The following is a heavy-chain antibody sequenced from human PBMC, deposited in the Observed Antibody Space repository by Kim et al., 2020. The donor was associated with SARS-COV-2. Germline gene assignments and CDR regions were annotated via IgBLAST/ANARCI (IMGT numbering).Heavy chain of an antibody. J-gene: IGHJ4*02. V-gene: IGHV1-3*01. D-gene: IGHD2-15*01. Sequence: ASVKVSCKASGYTFTSYAMHWVRQAPGQRLEWMGWINAGNGNTKYSQKFQGRVTITRDTSASTAYMELSSLRSEDTAVYYCARDPPQPRYCSGGSCYETPPFDYWGQGTLVTVSS. CDR2: INAGNGNT. CDR3: ARDPPQPRYCSGGSCYETPPFDY. CDR1: GYTFTSYA.